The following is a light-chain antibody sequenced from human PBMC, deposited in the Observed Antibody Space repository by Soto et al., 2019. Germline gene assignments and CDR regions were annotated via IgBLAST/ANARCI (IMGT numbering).Light chain of an antibody. CDR3: NSYTSNNTYV. V-gene: IGLV2-14*01. CDR1: SSDVGAYYY. Sequence: QSVLTQPASVSGSPGQSITISCTGTSSDVGAYYYVSWYRQHPGTAPELMIYEVSNRPSGVSNRFSGSKSGNTASLTISGLLAEDEAHYYCNSYTSNNTYVFGTGTKLTVL. CDR2: EVS. J-gene: IGLJ1*01.